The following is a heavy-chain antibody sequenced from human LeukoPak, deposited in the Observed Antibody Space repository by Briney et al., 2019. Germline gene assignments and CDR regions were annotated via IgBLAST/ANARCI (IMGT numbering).Heavy chain of an antibody. D-gene: IGHD5-18*01. Sequence: SETLSLTCTVSGYSISSGYYWGWIRQPPGKGLEWIGSIYHSGSTNYNPSLKSRVTISVDTSKNQFSLKLSSVTAADTAVYYCARGYSYPDPWGQGTLVTVSS. J-gene: IGHJ5*02. V-gene: IGHV4-38-2*02. CDR1: GYSISSGYY. CDR3: ARGYSYPDP. CDR2: IYHSGST.